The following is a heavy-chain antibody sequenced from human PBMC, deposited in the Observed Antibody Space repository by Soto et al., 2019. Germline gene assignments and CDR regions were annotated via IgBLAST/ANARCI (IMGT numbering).Heavy chain of an antibody. CDR3: TRDASRDSSARGWFDP. V-gene: IGHV3-21*01. CDR1: GFIFNNYA. J-gene: IGHJ5*02. Sequence: PGGSLRLSCAASGFIFNNYAMTWVRQAPGKGLEWVSTISSNSAYIYYTDALRGRFTISRDNAKNSLHLQMNSLRAEDTAVYYCTRDASRDSSARGWFDPWGPGTLVTVSS. D-gene: IGHD6-13*01. CDR2: ISSNSAYI.